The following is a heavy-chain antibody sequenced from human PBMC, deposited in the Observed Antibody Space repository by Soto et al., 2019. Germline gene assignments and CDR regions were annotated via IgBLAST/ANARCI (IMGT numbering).Heavy chain of an antibody. V-gene: IGHV1-2*02. CDR3: ARSRIQLWPDAFDI. Sequence: SVKVSCKASGYTFTSYDINWVRQAPGQGLEWMGWINPNSGGTNYAQKFQGRVTMTRETSISIAYMELNSLRSDDTAVYYCARSRIQLWPDAFDIWGQGTMVTVSS. CDR2: INPNSGGT. D-gene: IGHD5-18*01. CDR1: GYTFTSYD. J-gene: IGHJ3*02.